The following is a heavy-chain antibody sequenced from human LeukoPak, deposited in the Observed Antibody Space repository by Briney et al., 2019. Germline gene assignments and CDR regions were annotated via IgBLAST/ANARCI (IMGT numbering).Heavy chain of an antibody. CDR2: ISAYNGNT. Sequence: ASVKVSCKASGHTFTSYGISWVRQAPGQGLEWMGWISAYNGNTNYAQKLQGRVTMTTDTSTSTAYMELRSLRSDDTAVYYCARWVGATTPLIPTFDYWGQGTLVTVSS. V-gene: IGHV1-18*01. CDR3: ARWVGATTPLIPTFDY. J-gene: IGHJ4*02. D-gene: IGHD1-26*01. CDR1: GHTFTSYG.